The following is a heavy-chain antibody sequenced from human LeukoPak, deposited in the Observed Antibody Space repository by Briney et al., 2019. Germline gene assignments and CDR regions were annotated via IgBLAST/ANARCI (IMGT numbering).Heavy chain of an antibody. J-gene: IGHJ5*02. CDR1: GGSISSYY. D-gene: IGHD2-2*01. CDR2: IYTSGST. Sequence: SETLSLTCTVSGGSISSYYWSWIRQPAGKGLEWIGRIYTSGSTNHNPSLKSRVTISVDRSKNQFSLKLSSVTAADTAVYYCARAPDIVVVPAAKGDWFDPWGQGTLVTVSS. CDR3: ARAPDIVVVPAAKGDWFDP. V-gene: IGHV4-4*07.